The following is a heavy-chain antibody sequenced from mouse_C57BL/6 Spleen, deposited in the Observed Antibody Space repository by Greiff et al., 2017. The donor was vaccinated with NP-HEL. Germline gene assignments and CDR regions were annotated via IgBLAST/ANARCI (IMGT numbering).Heavy chain of an antibody. J-gene: IGHJ1*03. Sequence: QVQLQQPGAELVKPGASVKLSCKASGYTFTSYWMQWVKQRPGQGLEWIGEIDPSDSYTNYNQKFKGKATLTVDTSSSTAYMQHSSLTSEDSAVYYCAMGGNFYWYFDVWGTGTTVTVSS. CDR2: IDPSDSYT. V-gene: IGHV1-50*01. CDR3: AMGGNFYWYFDV. CDR1: GYTFTSYW. D-gene: IGHD2-1*01.